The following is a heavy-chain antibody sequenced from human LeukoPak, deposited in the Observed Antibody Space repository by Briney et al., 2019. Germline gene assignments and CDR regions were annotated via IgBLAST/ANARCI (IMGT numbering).Heavy chain of an antibody. Sequence: SETLSLTCTVSGGSISSYYWSWIGQPPGKGLEWIGYIYYSGSTNYNPSLKSRVTISVDTSKNQFSLKLSSVTAADTAVYYCARDLWYYDSSGYPNWGQGTLVTVSS. CDR2: IYYSGST. D-gene: IGHD3-22*01. J-gene: IGHJ4*02. V-gene: IGHV4-59*01. CDR1: GGSISSYY. CDR3: ARDLWYYDSSGYPN.